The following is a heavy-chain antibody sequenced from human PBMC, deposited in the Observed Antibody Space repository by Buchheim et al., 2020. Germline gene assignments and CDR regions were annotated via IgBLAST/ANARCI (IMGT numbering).Heavy chain of an antibody. CDR1: GGSFSGYY. D-gene: IGHD4-17*01. CDR2: INHSGST. CDR3: ASLNYGDRGIYFDY. J-gene: IGHJ4*02. V-gene: IGHV4-34*01. Sequence: QVQLQQWGAGLLKPSETLSLTCAVYGGSFSGYYWSWIRQPPGKGLEWIGEINHSGSTNYNPSLKSRVTISLATSQKQVSLKLSSVTAADTAVYYCASLNYGDRGIYFDYWGQGTL.